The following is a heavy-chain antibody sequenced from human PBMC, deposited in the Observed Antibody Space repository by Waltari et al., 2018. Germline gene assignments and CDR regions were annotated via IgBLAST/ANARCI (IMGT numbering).Heavy chain of an antibody. CDR3: ARADTSTSYFYYYMDV. Sequence: QVQLQESGPGLVKPSETLSLTCTVSGGSTRTYYWSWVRQSPGKGLEWIGYIQYSGSSVYNPSLRSRVAISLDTPNNQFSLRLRSVTAADAAIYYCARADTSTSYFYYYMDVWGKGTTVTVSS. CDR1: GGSTRTYY. J-gene: IGHJ6*03. V-gene: IGHV4-59*01. CDR2: IQYSGSS. D-gene: IGHD1-26*01.